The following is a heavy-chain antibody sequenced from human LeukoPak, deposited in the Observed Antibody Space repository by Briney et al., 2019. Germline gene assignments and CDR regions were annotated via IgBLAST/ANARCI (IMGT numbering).Heavy chain of an antibody. CDR1: GGTFSSYA. D-gene: IGHD2-2*01. CDR3: ARGQLRTPVDY. J-gene: IGHJ4*02. CDR2: IIPIFGTA. V-gene: IGHV1-69*05. Sequence: GASVKVSCKASGGTFSSYAISWVRQAPGQGLEWMGGIIPIFGTANYAQKFQGRVTITTDESTSTAYMELRSLRSDDTAVYYCARGQLRTPVDYWGQGTLVTVSS.